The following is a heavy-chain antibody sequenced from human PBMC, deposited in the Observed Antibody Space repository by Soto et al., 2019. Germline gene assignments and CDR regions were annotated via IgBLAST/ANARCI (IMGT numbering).Heavy chain of an antibody. Sequence: QVQLVESGGGLVKPGGSLRLSCAASGFTFSDYYMRWIRHAPGKGLEWVSYISSSGSNIYYADSVKGRFTISRDNAKNSLYLQMNRLRAVDTALYYCARYPGGSYLDYWGQGTLVTVSS. V-gene: IGHV3-11*01. CDR2: ISSSGSNI. CDR1: GFTFSDYY. D-gene: IGHD1-26*01. J-gene: IGHJ4*02. CDR3: ARYPGGSYLDY.